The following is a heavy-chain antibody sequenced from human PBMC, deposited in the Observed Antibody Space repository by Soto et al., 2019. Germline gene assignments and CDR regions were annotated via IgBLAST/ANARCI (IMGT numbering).Heavy chain of an antibody. CDR3: ARGYYYDTLGAFDI. CDR2: ISAYNGNT. V-gene: IGHV1-18*04. CDR1: GYTFTSYG. D-gene: IGHD3-22*01. Sequence: ASVKVSCKASGYTFTSYGVSWVRQAPGQGLEWMGWISAYNGNTNYAQKLQGRVTMTTDTSTSTAYMELRSLRSDDTAVYYCARGYYYDTLGAFDIWGQGTMVTVSS. J-gene: IGHJ3*02.